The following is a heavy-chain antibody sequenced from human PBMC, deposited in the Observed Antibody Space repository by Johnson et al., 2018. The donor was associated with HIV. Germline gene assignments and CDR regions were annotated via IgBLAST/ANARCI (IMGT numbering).Heavy chain of an antibody. V-gene: IGHV3-30*04. Sequence: VQLVESGGGVVQPGRSLRLSCAASGFTFSSYAMHWVRQAPGKGLEWVAVISYDGSNKYYADSVKGRFTISRDNSKNTLYLQMNSLRAEDTAVYYCARDRWYSSSSGGVDDALDIWGQGTMVTVSS. CDR3: ARDRWYSSSSGGVDDALDI. CDR1: GFTFSSYA. J-gene: IGHJ3*02. D-gene: IGHD6-6*01. CDR2: ISYDGSNK.